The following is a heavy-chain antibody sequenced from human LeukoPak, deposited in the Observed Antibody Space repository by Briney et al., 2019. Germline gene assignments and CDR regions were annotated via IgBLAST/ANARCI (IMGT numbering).Heavy chain of an antibody. D-gene: IGHD3-3*01. CDR3: ARLTIFGASLGFDP. J-gene: IGHJ5*02. Sequence: SETLSLTCTVSGGSISSSSYYWGWIRQPPGKGLEWIGSIYYSGSTYYNPSLKSRVTISVDTSKNQFSLKLSSVTATDTAVYYCARLTIFGASLGFDPWGQGTLVTVSS. CDR1: GGSISSSSYY. CDR2: IYYSGST. V-gene: IGHV4-39*01.